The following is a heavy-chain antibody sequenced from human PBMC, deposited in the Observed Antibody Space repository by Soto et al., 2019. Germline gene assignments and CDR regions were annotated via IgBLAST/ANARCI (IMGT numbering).Heavy chain of an antibody. CDR3: ARDGAGNLPSLGYYYYGMDV. D-gene: IGHD6-19*01. CDR2: INPDRGDT. V-gene: IGHV1-2*04. Sequence: ASVKVSCKASGYTFTDYYMHWVRQAPGQGLEWMGWINPDRGDTNYAPKFQGWVTMTRDTSITTAYMELSRLKSDDTAVYYCARDGAGNLPSLGYYYYGMDVWGQGXTVTVYS. J-gene: IGHJ6*02. CDR1: GYTFTDYY.